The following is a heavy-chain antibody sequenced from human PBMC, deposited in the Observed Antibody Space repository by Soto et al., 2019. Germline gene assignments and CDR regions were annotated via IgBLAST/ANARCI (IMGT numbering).Heavy chain of an antibody. Sequence: SETLSLTCTVSGGSISSYYWSWIRQPPGKGLEWIGYIYYSGSTNYNPSLKSRVTISVDTSKNQFSLKLSSVTAADTAVYYCAGAAAGTRYYYYYGMDVWGQGTTVTVS. CDR1: GGSISSYY. CDR2: IYYSGST. V-gene: IGHV4-59*01. D-gene: IGHD6-13*01. J-gene: IGHJ6*02. CDR3: AGAAAGTRYYYYYGMDV.